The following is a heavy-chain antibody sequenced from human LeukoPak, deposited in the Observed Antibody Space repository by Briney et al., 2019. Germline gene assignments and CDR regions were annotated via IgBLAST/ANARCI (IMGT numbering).Heavy chain of an antibody. CDR1: GGSISSTTYY. J-gene: IGHJ4*02. V-gene: IGHV4-39*07. CDR3: ARDVYYYDSSGYSNFDY. CDR2: IYYSGST. Sequence: SETLSLTCTVSGGSISSTTYYWDWIRQPPGKGLEWIGTIYYSGSTYYNPSLKSRVTISVDTSKNQFSLKLSSVTAADTAVYYCARDVYYYDSSGYSNFDYWGQGTLVTVSS. D-gene: IGHD3-22*01.